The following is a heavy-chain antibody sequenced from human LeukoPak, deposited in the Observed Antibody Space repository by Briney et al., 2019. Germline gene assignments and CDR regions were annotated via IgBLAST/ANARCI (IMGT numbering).Heavy chain of an antibody. CDR3: ARDRSGYYYDSSGYDY. J-gene: IGHJ4*02. CDR1: GYTFAIYG. D-gene: IGHD3-22*01. Sequence: ASVTVSCMASGYTFAIYGFSWVRQAPGQGLEWMGWISAYNGNTNYAQKLQGRVTMTTDTSTTTAYMELRSLRSDDTAVYYCARDRSGYYYDSSGYDYWGQGTLVTVSS. V-gene: IGHV1-18*01. CDR2: ISAYNGNT.